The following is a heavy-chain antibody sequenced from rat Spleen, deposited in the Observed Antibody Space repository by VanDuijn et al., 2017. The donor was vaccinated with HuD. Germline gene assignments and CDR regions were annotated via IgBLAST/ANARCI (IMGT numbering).Heavy chain of an antibody. Sequence: EVQLVESGGGFVQPGRSMKLSCAASGFTFDDYYMAWVRQAPKKGLEWVASISAGGDSTYYRDSVKGRFTISRDNAKNTLYLQMDSLRSEDTATYYCTTGLQWGQGVMVTVSS. CDR1: GFTFDDYY. CDR2: ISAGGDST. CDR3: TTGLQ. D-gene: IGHD1-1*01. V-gene: IGHV5-27*01. J-gene: IGHJ2*01.